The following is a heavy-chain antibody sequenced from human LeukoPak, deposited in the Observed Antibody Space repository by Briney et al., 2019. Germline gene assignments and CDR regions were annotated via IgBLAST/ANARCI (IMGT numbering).Heavy chain of an antibody. CDR3: ARVGGRWFDP. V-gene: IGHV4-59*11. Sequence: KPSETLSLTCTVSGGSISSHYWSWIRQPPGKGLKWIGYIYYSGSTNYNPSLKSRVTISVDTSKNQFSLKLSSVTAADTAVYYCARVGGRWFDPWGQGTLVTVSS. D-gene: IGHD3-16*01. J-gene: IGHJ5*02. CDR1: GGSISSHY. CDR2: IYYSGST.